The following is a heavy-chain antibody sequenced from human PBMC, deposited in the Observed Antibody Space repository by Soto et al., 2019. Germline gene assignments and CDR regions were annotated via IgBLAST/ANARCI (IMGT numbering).Heavy chain of an antibody. CDR2: INPSGGST. Sequence: SCKASGYTFTSYYMHWVRQAPGQGLEWLGIINPSGGSTSYAQKFQGRVTMTRDTSTSTVYMELSSLRSEDTAVYYCARQPRDIVVVVAATTPDAFDIWGQGTMVTVSS. V-gene: IGHV1-46*03. CDR1: GYTFTSYY. J-gene: IGHJ3*02. D-gene: IGHD2-15*01. CDR3: ARQPRDIVVVVAATTPDAFDI.